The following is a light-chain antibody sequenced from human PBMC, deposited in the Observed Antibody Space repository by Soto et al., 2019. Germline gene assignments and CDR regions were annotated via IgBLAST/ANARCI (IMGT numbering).Light chain of an antibody. Sequence: QSLLTQPSSVTGSPGRSITISCTGTSSDVGGYNYVSWYQHHPGKAPKLMIYDVSNRPSGVSNRFSGSKSGNTASLTISGLQPEDEADYYCCSYTTSNTRQIVFGTGTKVTV. CDR1: SSDVGGYNY. CDR2: DVS. V-gene: IGLV2-14*03. CDR3: CSYTTSNTRQIV. J-gene: IGLJ1*01.